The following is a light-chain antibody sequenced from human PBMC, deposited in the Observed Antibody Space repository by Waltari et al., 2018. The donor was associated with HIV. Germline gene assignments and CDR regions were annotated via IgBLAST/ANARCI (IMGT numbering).Light chain of an antibody. CDR2: KAS. Sequence: DIQLTQSPSTLSASVGDRVTITCRASQSVSTWLAWYQQKPGKAPKLMIYKASSLENGVPVRFSGSGSGTEFTLTISSLQPDDFATYYFQQYDVFSTFGQGTRLDIK. J-gene: IGKJ2*01. CDR1: QSVSTW. CDR3: QQYDVFST. V-gene: IGKV1-5*03.